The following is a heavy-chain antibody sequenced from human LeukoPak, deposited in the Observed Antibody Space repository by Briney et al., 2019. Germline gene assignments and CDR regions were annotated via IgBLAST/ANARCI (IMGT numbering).Heavy chain of an antibody. J-gene: IGHJ4*02. CDR2: IYPGDSDT. CDR3: ARQDGSYGHFDLDY. Sequence: GAGLKISFKGAGSRFTSYWIGWGRPRPGKGVGWMGIIYPGDSDTRYSPSFQGQVTISADKSISTAYLQWSSLKASDTAMYYCARQDGSYGHFDLDYWGQGTLVTVSS. V-gene: IGHV5-51*01. D-gene: IGHD5-18*01. CDR1: GSRFTSYW.